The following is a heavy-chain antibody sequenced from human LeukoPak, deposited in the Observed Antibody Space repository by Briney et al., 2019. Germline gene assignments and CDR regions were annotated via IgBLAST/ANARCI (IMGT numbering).Heavy chain of an antibody. D-gene: IGHD1-26*01. CDR3: ARHSGSYYDFDY. Sequence: SSETLSLTCTASGGSISSYYWSWIRQPPGKGLEWIGYIYYSGSTNYNPSLKSRVTISVDTSKNQFSLKLSSVTAADTAVYCCARHSGSYYDFDYWGQGTLVTVSS. J-gene: IGHJ4*02. CDR1: GGSISSYY. V-gene: IGHV4-59*08. CDR2: IYYSGST.